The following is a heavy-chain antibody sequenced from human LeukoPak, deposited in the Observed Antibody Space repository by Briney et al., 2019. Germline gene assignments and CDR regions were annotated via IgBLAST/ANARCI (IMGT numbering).Heavy chain of an antibody. V-gene: IGHV4-59*01. J-gene: IGHJ4*02. CDR2: IYYSGST. Sequence: SSETLSLTCTVSGGSISSYYWSWIRQPPGKGPEWIGYIYYSGSTNYNPSLKSRVTISVDTSKNQFSLKLSSVTAADTAVYYCARGEDGDLFDYWGQGTLVTVSS. CDR1: GGSISSYY. D-gene: IGHD4-17*01. CDR3: ARGEDGDLFDY.